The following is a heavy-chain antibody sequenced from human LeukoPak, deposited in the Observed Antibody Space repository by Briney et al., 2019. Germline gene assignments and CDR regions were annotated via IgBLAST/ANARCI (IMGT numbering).Heavy chain of an antibody. CDR1: GFTFSTYA. D-gene: IGHD2-15*01. Sequence: GGSLRLSCAASGFTFSTYAVHWVRQAPGKGLEWVAVISYDGSKRYYADSVKGRFTISRDNSKNAFLQMNSLRAEDTAVYYCARGYDYGDYWGQGTLVTVSS. J-gene: IGHJ4*02. V-gene: IGHV3-30-3*01. CDR3: ARGYDYGDY. CDR2: ISYDGSKR.